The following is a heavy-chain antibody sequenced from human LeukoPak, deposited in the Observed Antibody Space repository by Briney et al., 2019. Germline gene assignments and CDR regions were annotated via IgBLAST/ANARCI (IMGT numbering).Heavy chain of an antibody. D-gene: IGHD6-25*01. CDR1: GFTVSSTY. J-gene: IGHJ2*01. V-gene: IGHV3-66*01. Sequence: GGSLRLSCAASGFTVSSTYMSWVRQAPGKGLEWVSVIYSAGSTYYADSVKGRFTISRDSSKNTVHLQMNSLRAEDTAVYYCARDGGTYWYFDLWGRGTLVTVSS. CDR2: IYSAGST. CDR3: ARDGGTYWYFDL.